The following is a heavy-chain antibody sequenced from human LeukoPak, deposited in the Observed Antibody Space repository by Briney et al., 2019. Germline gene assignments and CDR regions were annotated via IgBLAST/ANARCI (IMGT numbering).Heavy chain of an antibody. J-gene: IGHJ2*01. Sequence: PGGSLRLSCAASGFTFSSYAMSWVRQAPGKGLEWVSAISGSGGSTYYADSVKGRFTISRDNSKNTLYLQMNSLRAEDTAVYYCAKDRRVVVTADWYFDLWGRGTLVTVSS. CDR2: ISGSGGST. V-gene: IGHV3-23*01. CDR3: AKDRRVVVTADWYFDL. D-gene: IGHD2-21*02. CDR1: GFTFSSYA.